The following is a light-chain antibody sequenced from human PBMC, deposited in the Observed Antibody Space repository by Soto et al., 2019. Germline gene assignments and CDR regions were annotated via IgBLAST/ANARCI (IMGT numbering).Light chain of an antibody. J-gene: IGKJ1*01. CDR3: QQRYSWLRA. Sequence: EVVVTQSPDTLSLSPAGTXGLXSRASQSVSSSVAWYQHKPGQSPRLVVYSGDKRAPGIPPRFSGSGSGTDFTLTISSLESDDFAIYYCQQRYSWLRAFGPGTKVDIK. CDR2: SGD. CDR1: QSVSSS. V-gene: IGKV3-11*01.